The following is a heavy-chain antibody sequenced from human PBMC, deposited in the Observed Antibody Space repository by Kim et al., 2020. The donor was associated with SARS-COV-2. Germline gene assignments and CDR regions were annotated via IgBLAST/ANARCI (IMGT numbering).Heavy chain of an antibody. Sequence: SETLSLTCAVYGGSFSGYYWSWIRQPPGKGLEWIGEINHSGSTNYNPSLKSRVTISVDTSKNQFSLKLSSVTAADTAVYYCARKGVVAATGSPLPLDYWGQGTLVTVSS. V-gene: IGHV4-34*01. D-gene: IGHD2-15*01. J-gene: IGHJ4*02. CDR3: ARKGVVAATGSPLPLDY. CDR2: INHSGST. CDR1: GGSFSGYY.